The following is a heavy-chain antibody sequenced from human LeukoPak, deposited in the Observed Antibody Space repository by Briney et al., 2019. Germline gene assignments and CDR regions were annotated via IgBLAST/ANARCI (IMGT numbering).Heavy chain of an antibody. CDR1: GFTFSGYW. D-gene: IGHD3-10*01. Sequence: QAGGSLRLSCAASGFTFSGYWMHWVRQAPGKGLVWVSRINSDGSSTSYADSVKGRFTISRDNAKNTLYLQMNSLRAEDTAVYYCARGGSYSHNAFDIWGQGTMVTVSS. J-gene: IGHJ3*02. CDR2: INSDGSST. V-gene: IGHV3-74*01. CDR3: ARGGSYSHNAFDI.